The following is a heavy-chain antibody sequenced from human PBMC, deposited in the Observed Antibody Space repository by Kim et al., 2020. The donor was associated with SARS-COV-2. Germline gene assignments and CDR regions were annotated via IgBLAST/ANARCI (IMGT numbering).Heavy chain of an antibody. CDR2: FDPEDGET. CDR3: ATDYYGSGSYRGDY. V-gene: IGHV1-24*01. CDR1: GYTLTELS. D-gene: IGHD3-10*01. Sequence: ASVKVSCKVSGYTLTELSMHWVRQAPGKGLEWMGGFDPEDGETIYAQKFQGRVTMTEDTSTDTAYMELSSLRSEDTAVYYCATDYYGSGSYRGDYWGQGTLVTVSS. J-gene: IGHJ4*02.